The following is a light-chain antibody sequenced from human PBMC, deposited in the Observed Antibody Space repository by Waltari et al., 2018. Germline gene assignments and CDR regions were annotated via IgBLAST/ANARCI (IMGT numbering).Light chain of an antibody. V-gene: IGKV1-5*03. Sequence: QSPSTLSASVGDRVTITCRASQSINTWLAWYQQKPGKAPNLLIYKASTLETGVPSRFSGSGSGTEFTLTISSLQPDDFATYYCHQYNDFPWTFGQGTKVEV. CDR1: QSINTW. CDR2: KAS. J-gene: IGKJ1*01. CDR3: HQYNDFPWT.